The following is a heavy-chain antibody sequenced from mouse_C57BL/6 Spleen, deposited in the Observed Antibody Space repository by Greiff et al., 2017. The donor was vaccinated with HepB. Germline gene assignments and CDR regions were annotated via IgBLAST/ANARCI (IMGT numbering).Heavy chain of an antibody. CDR1: GYAFSSSW. CDR2: IYPGDGDT. D-gene: IGHD1-1*01. Sequence: QVQLQQSGPELVKPGASVKISCKASGYAFSSSWINWVKQRPGKGLEWIGRIYPGDGDTNYNGKFKGKATLTADKSSSTAYMQLSSLTSEDSAVYFCARSRGSSPFDYWGQGTTLTVSS. CDR3: ARSRGSSPFDY. V-gene: IGHV1-82*01. J-gene: IGHJ2*01.